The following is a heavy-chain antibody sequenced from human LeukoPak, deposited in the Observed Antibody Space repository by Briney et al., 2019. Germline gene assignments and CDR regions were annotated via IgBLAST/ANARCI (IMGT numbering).Heavy chain of an antibody. D-gene: IGHD2/OR15-2a*01. V-gene: IGHV3-48*03. CDR3: ARDVYSTAWDYYYGMDV. Sequence: PGGSLRLSCAASGFTFSSYEMNWVRQAPGKGLEWVSYISSSGSTIYYADSVKGRFTISRDSAKNSLYPQMDSLRAEDTAVYYCARDVYSTAWDYYYGMDVWGKGTTVTVSS. J-gene: IGHJ6*04. CDR1: GFTFSSYE. CDR2: ISSSGSTI.